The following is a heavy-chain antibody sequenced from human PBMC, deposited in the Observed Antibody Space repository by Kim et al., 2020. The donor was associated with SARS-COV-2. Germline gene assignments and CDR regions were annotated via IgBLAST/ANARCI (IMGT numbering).Heavy chain of an antibody. J-gene: IGHJ6*03. CDR3: ARDRDYSNYYGHYYYYMDV. CDR1: GFTFSSYW. D-gene: IGHD4-4*01. Sequence: GGSLRLSCAASGFTFSSYWMSWVRQAPGKGLEWVANIKQDGSEKYYVDSVKGRFTISRDNAKNSLYLQMNSLRAEDTAVYYCARDRDYSNYYGHYYYYMDVWGKGTTVTVSS. V-gene: IGHV3-7*01. CDR2: IKQDGSEK.